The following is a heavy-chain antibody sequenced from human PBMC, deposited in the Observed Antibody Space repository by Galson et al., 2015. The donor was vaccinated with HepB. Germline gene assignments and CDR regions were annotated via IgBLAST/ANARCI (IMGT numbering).Heavy chain of an antibody. CDR2: ISSGGGT. CDR3: ARALSVWGGDV. D-gene: IGHD3-16*01. Sequence: SLRLSCAASGFIVSSNYMSWVRQAPGKGLEWVSVISSGGGTYYADSVKGRFTISRDFSKNTLYLQMNSLRAEDTAVYYCARALSVWGGDVWGQGTTVTVFS. CDR1: GFIVSSNY. V-gene: IGHV3-53*01. J-gene: IGHJ6*02.